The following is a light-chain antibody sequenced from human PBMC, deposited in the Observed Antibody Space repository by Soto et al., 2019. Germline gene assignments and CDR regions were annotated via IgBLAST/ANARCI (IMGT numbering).Light chain of an antibody. Sequence: EIVLTQSPGTLSLSPGERATLSCRASQSVSSSYLAWYQQKPGQAPRLLIYGAYSRATGIPDRFSGRGSGTDFTLPISTLDPEYFAVYYCKQDGSSPITFGQGTRLEIK. J-gene: IGKJ5*01. V-gene: IGKV3-20*01. CDR3: KQDGSSPIT. CDR1: QSVSSSY. CDR2: GAY.